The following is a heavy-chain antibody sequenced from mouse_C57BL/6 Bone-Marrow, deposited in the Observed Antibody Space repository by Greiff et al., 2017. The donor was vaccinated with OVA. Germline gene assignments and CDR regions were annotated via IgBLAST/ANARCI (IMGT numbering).Heavy chain of an antibody. J-gene: IGHJ4*01. D-gene: IGHD2-1*01. CDR3: ARCYYGNYEAMDY. CDR2: INPGSGGT. CDR1: GYAFTNYL. Sequence: VQLQESGAELVRPGTSVKVSCKASGYAFTNYLIEWVKQRPGQGLEWIGVINPGSGGTNYNEKFKGKATLTADKYSSTAYMQLSSLTSEDSAVYFCARCYYGNYEAMDYWGQGTSVTVSS. V-gene: IGHV1-54*01.